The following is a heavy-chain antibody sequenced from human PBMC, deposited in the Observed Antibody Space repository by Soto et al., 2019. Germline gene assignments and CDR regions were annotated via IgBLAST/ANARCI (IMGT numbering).Heavy chain of an antibody. CDR3: ARAREFYGDHHRNHLDY. V-gene: IGHV4-39*01. D-gene: IGHD4-17*01. CDR2: IYYSGST. Sequence: QLQLQESGPGLVKPSETLSLTCTVSGGSISSSSYYWGWIRQPPGKGLEWIGSIYYSGSTYYNPSLKSRVNISVDTSKDQFSLKLSSVTAADTAVYYCARAREFYGDHHRNHLDYWGQGTLVTVSS. CDR1: GGSISSSSYY. J-gene: IGHJ4*02.